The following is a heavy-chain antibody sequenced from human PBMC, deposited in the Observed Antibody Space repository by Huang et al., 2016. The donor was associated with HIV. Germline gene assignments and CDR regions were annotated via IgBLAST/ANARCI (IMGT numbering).Heavy chain of an antibody. CDR1: GGSVGGYY. CDR3: AREKADEGSSWFSGWSYDS. J-gene: IGHJ5*01. CDR2: MKHGGKT. D-gene: IGHD6-13*01. V-gene: IGHV4-34*01. Sequence: QVQLNQWGAGQLRASETLSLSCAVYGGSVGGYYWTWIRQSPGKGLEWVGEMKHGGKTNYNPSLKRRVFISADSSKNQFFLTVTSVTGADTATYFCAREKADEGSSWFSGWSYDSWGRGTLV.